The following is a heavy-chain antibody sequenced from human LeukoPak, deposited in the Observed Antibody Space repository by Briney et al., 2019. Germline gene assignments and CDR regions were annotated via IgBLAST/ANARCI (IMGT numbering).Heavy chain of an antibody. J-gene: IGHJ5*02. Sequence: SETLSLTCTVSGGSVSSGSYYWSWIRQPPGKGLEWIGYIYYSGSTNYNPSLKSRVTISVDASKNQFSLKLSSVTATDTAVYYCASGGSSSWYRWFDPWGQGTLVTVSS. V-gene: IGHV4-61*01. CDR2: IYYSGST. CDR1: GGSVSSGSYY. D-gene: IGHD6-13*01. CDR3: ASGGSSSWYRWFDP.